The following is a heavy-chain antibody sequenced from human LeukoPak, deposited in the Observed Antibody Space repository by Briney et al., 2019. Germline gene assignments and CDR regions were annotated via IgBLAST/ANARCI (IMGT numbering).Heavy chain of an antibody. D-gene: IGHD2-2*01. CDR1: GFTFSSYEMN. V-gene: IGHV4-30-4*08. CDR3: ARDLRYCSSTSCHSDYYYYYYMDV. J-gene: IGHJ6*03. Sequence: LRLSCAASGFTFSSYEMNWIRQPPGKGLEWIGYIYYSGSTYYNPSLKSRVTISVDTSKNQFSLKLSSVTAADTAVYYCARDLRYCSSTSCHSDYYYYYYMDVWGKGTTVTVSS. CDR2: IYYSGST.